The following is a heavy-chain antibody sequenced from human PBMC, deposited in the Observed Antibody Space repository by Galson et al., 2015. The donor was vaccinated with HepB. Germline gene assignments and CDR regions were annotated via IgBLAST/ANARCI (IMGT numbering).Heavy chain of an antibody. CDR3: ARVLTYCSSSSCYVTDYHYGMDV. J-gene: IGHJ6*02. V-gene: IGHV1-18*04. Sequence: SVKVSCKASGYSFINYGISWVRQAPGQGLEWMGWISPYTGKTKYAQNLQGRVTMTTDTSTATAKMELRSLSSDDTAVYYCARVLTYCSSSSCYVTDYHYGMDVWGQGTAVSV. CDR2: ISPYTGKT. D-gene: IGHD2-2*01. CDR1: GYSFINYG.